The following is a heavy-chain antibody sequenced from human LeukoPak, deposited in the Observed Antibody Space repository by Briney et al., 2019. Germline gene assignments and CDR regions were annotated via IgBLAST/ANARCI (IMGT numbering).Heavy chain of an antibody. CDR3: VREGFYFFDF. V-gene: IGHV3-7*01. Sequence: GGSLRLSCAASGFTFSSYWMHWVRQAPGKGLEWVANIKQDGSETTYADSVRGRFTIFRDNAKDSVYLQMNSLRAEDSATYYCVREGFYFFDFWGQGTLVTASS. J-gene: IGHJ4*01. CDR2: IKQDGSET. CDR1: GFTFSSYW.